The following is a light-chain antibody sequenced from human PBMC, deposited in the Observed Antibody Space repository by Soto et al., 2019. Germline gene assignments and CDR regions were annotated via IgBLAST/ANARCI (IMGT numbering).Light chain of an antibody. J-gene: IGLJ3*02. CDR3: AAWDDSLNGVV. CDR1: TSNIGSNT. Sequence: QSVLTQPPSASGTPGQRVTISCSGSTSNIGSNTVNLYQQLPGSAPTLLMFSNDKRPSGVPDRFSGSKSGTSVSLAISGLQSEDEADYYCAAWDDSLNGVVFGGGTKLTVL. V-gene: IGLV1-44*01. CDR2: SND.